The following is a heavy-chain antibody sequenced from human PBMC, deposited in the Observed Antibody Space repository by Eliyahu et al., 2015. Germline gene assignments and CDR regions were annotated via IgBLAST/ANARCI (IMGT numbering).Heavy chain of an antibody. V-gene: IGHV4-34*01. J-gene: IGHJ4*02. CDR1: GGSFSGYY. CDR2: INHSGXT. Sequence: QVQLQQWGAGLLKPSETLSLTCAVYGGSFSGYYWSWIRQPPGKGLEWIGEINHSGXTNYNPSLKSRVTISVDTSKNQFSLKLSXVTAADTAVYYCARSPYYYGSGSYTDYWGQGTLVTVSS. D-gene: IGHD3-10*01. CDR3: ARSPYYYGSGSYTDY.